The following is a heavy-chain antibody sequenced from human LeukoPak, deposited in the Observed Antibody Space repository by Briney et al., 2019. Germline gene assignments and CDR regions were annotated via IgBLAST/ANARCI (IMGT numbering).Heavy chain of an antibody. V-gene: IGHV3-21*01. D-gene: IGHD3-22*01. CDR3: ARVGYYDSSGYSDY. CDR2: ISSSSDYI. Sequence: GGSLRLSCAASGFTFSSYNMNWVRQAPGKGLEWVSSISSSSDYIYYADSVKGRFTISRDNAKNSLYLQMNSLRAEDTAVYYCARVGYYDSSGYSDYWGQGTLVTVSS. J-gene: IGHJ4*02. CDR1: GFTFSSYN.